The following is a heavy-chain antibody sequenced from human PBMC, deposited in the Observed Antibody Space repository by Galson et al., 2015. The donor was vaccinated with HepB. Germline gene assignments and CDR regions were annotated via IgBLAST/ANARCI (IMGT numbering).Heavy chain of an antibody. Sequence: SLRLSCAVSGFSFSRYWMNWVRQVPGKGLEWVAKIKEDGSEKYYADSVKGRFTISRDNAKRSLDLQMNSLRAEDTAVYYCSSAVGSADPFDYWGQGSLVTVSS. CDR1: GFSFSRYW. CDR3: SSAVGSADPFDY. J-gene: IGHJ4*02. CDR2: IKEDGSEK. D-gene: IGHD2-2*01. V-gene: IGHV3-7*01.